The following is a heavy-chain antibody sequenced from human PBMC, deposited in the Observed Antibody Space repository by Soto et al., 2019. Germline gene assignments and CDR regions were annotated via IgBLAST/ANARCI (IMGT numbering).Heavy chain of an antibody. V-gene: IGHV3-23*01. CDR1: GFSFSTYA. J-gene: IGHJ4*02. CDR2: ISGGNGRT. CDR3: AKDRVGLYSRGYYFDY. Sequence: EVQLLESGGGLVQPGGSLRLSCAASGFSFSTYAMTWVRQAPGKGLEWVAAISGGNGRTYYADSLKGRFTISRDSSKRTLYLQMNNLGAEDTATYYCAKDRVGLYSRGYYFDYWGQGTLVTVSS. D-gene: IGHD2-8*01.